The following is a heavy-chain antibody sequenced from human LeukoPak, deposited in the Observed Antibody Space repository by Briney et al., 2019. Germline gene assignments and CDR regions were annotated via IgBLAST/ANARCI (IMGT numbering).Heavy chain of an antibody. CDR3: ARATTTVTTLFTY. CDR1: GFTFSSYA. CDR2: ISYDGSNK. V-gene: IGHV3-30-3*01. D-gene: IGHD4-17*01. Sequence: GGSLRLSCAASGFTFSSYAMHWVRQAPGKGLGWVAVISYDGSNKYYADSVKGRFTISRDNSKNTLYLQMNSLRAEDTAVYYCARATTTVTTLFTYWGQGTLVTVSS. J-gene: IGHJ4*02.